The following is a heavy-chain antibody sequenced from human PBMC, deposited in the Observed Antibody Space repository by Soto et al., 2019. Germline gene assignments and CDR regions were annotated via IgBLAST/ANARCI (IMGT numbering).Heavy chain of an antibody. CDR1: GYSFTSYW. D-gene: IGHD3-10*01. CDR2: IDPSDSYT. V-gene: IGHV5-10-1*01. Sequence: GESLKISCKGSGYSFTSYWISWVRQMPGKGLEWMGRIDPSDSYTNYSPSFQGHVTISADKSISTAYLQWSSLKASDTAMYYCAFGSGSYGFPDAFDIWGQGTMVTVSS. CDR3: AFGSGSYGFPDAFDI. J-gene: IGHJ3*02.